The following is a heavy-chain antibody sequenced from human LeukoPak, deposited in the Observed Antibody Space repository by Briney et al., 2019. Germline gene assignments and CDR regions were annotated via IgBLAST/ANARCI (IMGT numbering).Heavy chain of an antibody. CDR1: GGTFSSYA. D-gene: IGHD3-3*01. CDR2: IIPILGIA. J-gene: IGHJ5*02. Sequence: SVKVSCKASGGTFSSYAISWVRQAPGQGLEWMGRIIPILGIANYAQKFQGRVTITADKSTSTAYMELSSLRSEDTAVYYCARAAGTYDFWRYNWFDPWGQGTLVTVSS. CDR3: ARAAGTYDFWRYNWFDP. V-gene: IGHV1-69*04.